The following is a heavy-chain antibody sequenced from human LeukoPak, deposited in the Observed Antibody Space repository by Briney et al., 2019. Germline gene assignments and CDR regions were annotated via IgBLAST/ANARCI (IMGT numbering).Heavy chain of an antibody. D-gene: IGHD3-22*01. CDR1: GGTFSSYA. J-gene: IGHJ4*02. Sequence: ASVKVSCKASGGTFSSYAISWVRQAPGQGLEWMGGIIPIFGTANYAQKFQGRVTITADESMSTAYMELSSLRSEDTAVYYCARWGYYYDSSGYFHWGQGTLVTVSS. V-gene: IGHV1-69*13. CDR3: ARWGYYYDSSGYFH. CDR2: IIPIFGTA.